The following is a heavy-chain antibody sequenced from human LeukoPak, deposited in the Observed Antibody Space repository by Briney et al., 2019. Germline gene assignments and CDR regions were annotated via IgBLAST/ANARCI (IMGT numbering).Heavy chain of an antibody. J-gene: IGHJ4*02. CDR3: ARDNSKPRTFDY. CDR1: GGSLSNYY. CDR2: VYYSGST. Sequence: PSETLSLTCTVSGGSLSNYYWSWIRQPPGKGLEWIGYVYYSGSTNYNPSLKSRVAISIDTSKNQFSLKLGSVTAADTAVYYCARDNSKPRTFDYWGQGTLVTVSS. D-gene: IGHD4-11*01. V-gene: IGHV4-59*01.